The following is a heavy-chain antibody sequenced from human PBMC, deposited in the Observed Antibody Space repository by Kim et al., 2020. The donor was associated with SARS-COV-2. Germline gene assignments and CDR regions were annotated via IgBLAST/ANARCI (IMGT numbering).Heavy chain of an antibody. CDR3: ARGGLRASGSY. D-gene: IGHD1-26*01. CDR2: INPSGNST. J-gene: IGHJ4*02. CDR1: GYTFINYY. V-gene: IGHV1-46*01. Sequence: ASVKVSCKASGYTFINYYMHWVRQAPGQGLEWMGVINPSGNSTSCAQKFQGRVTMTRDTSTSTVYMELSSLRSEDTAVYYCARGGLRASGSYWGQGTLVTVSS.